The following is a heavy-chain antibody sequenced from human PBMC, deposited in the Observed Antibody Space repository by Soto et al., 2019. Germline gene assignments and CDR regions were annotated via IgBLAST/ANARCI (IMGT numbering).Heavy chain of an antibody. D-gene: IGHD3-10*01. J-gene: IGHJ4*02. V-gene: IGHV1-18*04. CDR3: ARDLDGSGSYYTGY. CDR1: GYTFTGYY. CDR2: ISPYNGNK. Sequence: ASVKVSCKASGYTFTGYYMHWVRQVPGQGLEWMGWISPYNGNKNYAQKFQGRVTMTTDTSTSTAYMELRSLRSDDTAVFYCARDLDGSGSYYTGYWGQGSLVTVSS.